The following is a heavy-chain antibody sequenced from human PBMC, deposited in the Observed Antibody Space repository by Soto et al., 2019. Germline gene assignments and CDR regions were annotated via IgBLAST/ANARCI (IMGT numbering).Heavy chain of an antibody. V-gene: IGHV4-61*01. Sequence: SETLSLTCTVSGGSVSSGSYYWSWIRQPPGKGLGWIGYIYYGGSTNYNPSLKSRVTISVDTSKNQFSLKLSSVTAADTAVYYCARDTGNGGAFDIWGQGTMVTVSS. D-gene: IGHD4-17*01. CDR2: IYYGGST. CDR3: ARDTGNGGAFDI. J-gene: IGHJ3*02. CDR1: GGSVSSGSYY.